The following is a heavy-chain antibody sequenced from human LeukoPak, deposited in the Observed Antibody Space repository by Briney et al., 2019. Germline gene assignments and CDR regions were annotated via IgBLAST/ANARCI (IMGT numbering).Heavy chain of an antibody. CDR1: VFTFSYFG. V-gene: IGHV3-30*02. CDR2: KRYDESKK. CDR3: AKSHLPNAYSGTYYCDY. Sequence: GGSLRLSCAASVFTFSYFGMQGVRQPPAKGLEWVTFKRYDESKKFYGDSVKGRFTICRDNSKNTLYLQMNSLRTEDTAVYYCAKSHLPNAYSGTYYCDYWGQGTLVSVSS. D-gene: IGHD1-26*01. J-gene: IGHJ4*02.